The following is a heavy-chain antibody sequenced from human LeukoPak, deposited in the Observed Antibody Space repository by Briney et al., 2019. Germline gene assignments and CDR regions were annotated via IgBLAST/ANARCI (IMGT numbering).Heavy chain of an antibody. CDR1: GFTFSNAW. D-gene: IGHD2-21*02. V-gene: IGHV3-15*01. Sequence: GGSLRLSCAASGFTFSNAWMSWVRQAPGKGLEWVGRIKSKTDGGTTDYAAPVKGRFTISRDDSKNTLYLQMNSLKTEDTAVYYCTTLELRDCVTEYFQHWGQGTLVTVSS. CDR2: IKSKTDGGTT. J-gene: IGHJ1*01. CDR3: TTLELRDCVTEYFQH.